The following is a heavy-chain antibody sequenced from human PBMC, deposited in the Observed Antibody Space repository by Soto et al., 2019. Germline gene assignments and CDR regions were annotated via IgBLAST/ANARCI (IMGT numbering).Heavy chain of an antibody. D-gene: IGHD3-10*01. CDR1: GYTITSYG. CDR2: ISAYNGNT. CDR3: ASYYYGSGSYYSYYGMDV. J-gene: IGHJ6*02. V-gene: IGHV1-18*01. Sequence: APVEPSCKASGYTITSYGISWVRQAPGQGLEWMGWISAYNGNTNYAQKLQGRVTMTTDTSTSTAYMELRSLRSDDTAVYYCASYYYGSGSYYSYYGMDVWGQGTTVTVSS.